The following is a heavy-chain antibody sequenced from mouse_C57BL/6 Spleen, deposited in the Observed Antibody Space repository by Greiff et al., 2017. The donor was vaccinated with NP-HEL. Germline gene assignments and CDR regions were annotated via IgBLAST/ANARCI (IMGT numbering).Heavy chain of an antibody. J-gene: IGHJ2*01. CDR1: AYTFPRYW. CDR2: IHPKSGST. CDR3: ARGVTTGD. V-gene: IGHV1-64*01. Sequence: QVQLHRSGAELVKPGASVKLSCKASAYTFPRYWMPWVKQRPGQGLEWIGMIHPKSGSTNYNEKFKSKATLTVDKSSSTAYMQLSSLTSEDSAVYYCARGVTTGDWGQGTTLTVSS. D-gene: IGHD2-2*01.